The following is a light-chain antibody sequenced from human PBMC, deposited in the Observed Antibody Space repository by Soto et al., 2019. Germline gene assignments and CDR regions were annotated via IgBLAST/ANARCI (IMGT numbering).Light chain of an antibody. CDR1: QGLSNS. CDR2: AAS. Sequence: DIQLTQSPSFLSASVGDRVTISCRASQGLSNSFAWYQQKPGQAPKLLIYAASTLQSGVPSRFSGSGSGTEFTLTISSLRPEDFGTYYCQQLRTPPFTFGPGTTVDIK. V-gene: IGKV1-9*01. CDR3: QQLRTPPFT. J-gene: IGKJ3*01.